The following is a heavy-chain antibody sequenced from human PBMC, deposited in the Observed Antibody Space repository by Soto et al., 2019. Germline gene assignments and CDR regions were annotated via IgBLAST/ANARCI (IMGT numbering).Heavy chain of an antibody. CDR2: IIPIFGTA. J-gene: IGHJ2*01. V-gene: IGHV1-69*13. CDR3: ARDDSSGYRWYFDL. CDR1: GGTFSSYA. Sequence: SVKVSCKASGGTFSSYAISWVRQAPGQGLEWMGGIIPIFGTANYAQKFQGRVTITADESTSTAYMELSSLRSEDTAVYYCARDDSSGYRWYFDLWGRGTLVTVSS. D-gene: IGHD3-22*01.